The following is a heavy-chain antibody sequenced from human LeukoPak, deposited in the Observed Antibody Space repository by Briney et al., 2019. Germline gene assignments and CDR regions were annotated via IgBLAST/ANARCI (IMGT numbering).Heavy chain of an antibody. CDR3: ARGYYDSDSYCA. V-gene: IGHV4-59*12. Sequence: PSEPLSLTCTVSGGSISSYYWSWIRQPPGKGLEWIGYIYYSGSTNYNPSPKSRFTISVDTSKNQLSLKLSTVTAADTAVYYCARGYYDSDSYCAWGQVTLVTVSS. D-gene: IGHD3-10*01. J-gene: IGHJ5*02. CDR2: IYYSGST. CDR1: GGSISSYY.